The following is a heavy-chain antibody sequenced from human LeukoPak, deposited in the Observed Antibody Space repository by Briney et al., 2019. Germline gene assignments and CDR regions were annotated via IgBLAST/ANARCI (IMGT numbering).Heavy chain of an antibody. Sequence: GESLKISCKGSGYRVTSYWIAWVRQMPGKGLEWMGIIYPGDSDTKYSPSFEGQVTISGDKSISTVYLQWSSLKASDTAMYYCARQQYYGTGSPDDYWGQGTLVTVSS. V-gene: IGHV5-51*01. CDR2: IYPGDSDT. CDR1: GYRVTSYW. J-gene: IGHJ4*02. CDR3: ARQQYYGTGSPDDY. D-gene: IGHD3-10*01.